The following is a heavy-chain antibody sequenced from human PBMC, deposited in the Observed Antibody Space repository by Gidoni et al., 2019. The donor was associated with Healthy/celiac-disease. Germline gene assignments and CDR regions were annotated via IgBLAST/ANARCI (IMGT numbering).Heavy chain of an antibody. J-gene: IGHJ3*02. Sequence: QLQLQESGPGLVKPSETLSLSCTVPGGSIRSSSYYWGWIRQPPGKGLEWIGSIYYSVSTYRNPSLKRRVTISVDTAKNQFSRKLSSVTAADTAVYYCARLKHWSPDAFDIWGQGTMVTVSS. CDR2: IYYSVST. V-gene: IGHV4-39*01. D-gene: IGHD2-8*02. CDR1: GGSIRSSSYY. CDR3: ARLKHWSPDAFDI.